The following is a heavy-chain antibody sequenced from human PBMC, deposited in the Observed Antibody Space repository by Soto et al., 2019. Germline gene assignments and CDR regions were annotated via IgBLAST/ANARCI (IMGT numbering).Heavy chain of an antibody. CDR3: ARAPGQLRFLEWLDYGMDV. CDR2: ITPIFGTA. Sequence: GCSVKGSCKASGGTFGIYAISWVRQAPGQGLEWMGGITPIFGTADYAQKFQGRVTITADESTSTAYTELSSLRAEDTAVYYRARAPGQLRFLEWLDYGMDVWGQGITVTVSS. V-gene: IGHV1-69*13. J-gene: IGHJ6*02. D-gene: IGHD3-3*01. CDR1: GGTFGIYA.